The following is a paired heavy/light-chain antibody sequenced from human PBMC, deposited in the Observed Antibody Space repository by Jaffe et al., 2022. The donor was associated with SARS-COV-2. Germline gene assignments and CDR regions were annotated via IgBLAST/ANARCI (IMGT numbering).Light chain of an antibody. V-gene: IGKV3-20*01. CDR2: GAS. CDR1: QTVSDNH. CDR3: QQYGSSPRT. Sequence: EIVLTQSPGILSLSPGEGATLSCRASQTVSDNHLAWYQQKPGRAPRLLIYGASSRAPGIPDTFRGSGSGTDFTLTIRRLEPEDFAVYYCQQYGSSPRTFGQGTKVEI. J-gene: IGKJ1*01.
Heavy chain of an antibody. Sequence: QVQLQQWGAGLLKPSETLSLTCAVSGGSVSGQYWSWVRQLPGKGLEWIGEINHFGMTNYNPSLKSRVTISVAPSKNQYSLNLTSVTAADTAIYYCARLVGYFGWFQDYWGQGTLVTVSS. D-gene: IGHD3-9*01. V-gene: IGHV4-34*02. CDR3: ARLVGYFGWFQDY. CDR1: GGSVSGQY. J-gene: IGHJ4*02. CDR2: INHFGMT.